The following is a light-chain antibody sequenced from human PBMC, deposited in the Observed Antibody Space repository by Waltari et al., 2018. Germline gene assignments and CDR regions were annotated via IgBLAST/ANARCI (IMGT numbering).Light chain of an antibody. CDR1: QSVSRSY. CDR3: QQYTDSPPLT. V-gene: IGKV3-20*01. Sequence: EIVLTQSPGTLSLSPGERATLSCRASQSVSRSYLSWYQQKPGQAPRLLIYGTSSRSTGIPDRFSGSGSGTDFTLTISRLEPEDFAEYFCQQYTDSPPLTYGGGTRVEIK. J-gene: IGKJ4*01. CDR2: GTS.